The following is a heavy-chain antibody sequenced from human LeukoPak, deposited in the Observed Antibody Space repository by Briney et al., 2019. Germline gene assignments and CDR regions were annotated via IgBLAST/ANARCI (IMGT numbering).Heavy chain of an antibody. V-gene: IGHV1-18*01. Sequence: GASVKVSCKASGYTFSSYGLSWVRQAPGQGLEWMGWISPYNGKTNYTQKVQGRVTMTTDTSTRTAYMELRSLRSDDTAVYYCARVDSGGAFDIWGQGTMVTVSS. J-gene: IGHJ3*02. CDR2: ISPYNGKT. CDR3: ARVDSGGAFDI. CDR1: GYTFSSYG. D-gene: IGHD1-26*01.